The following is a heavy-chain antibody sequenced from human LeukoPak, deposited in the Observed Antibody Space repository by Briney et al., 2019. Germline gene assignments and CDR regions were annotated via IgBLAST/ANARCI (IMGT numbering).Heavy chain of an antibody. Sequence: ASVKVSCKVSGYTLTELSMHWVRQAPGKGVEWMWGFDPEDGETICAQKFQARGTMRDDTSTDTAYMELSSLRSEATAVYYCATGPTPQYYYDSSGYRIWYFDLWGRGTLVTVSS. CDR3: ATGPTPQYYYDSSGYRIWYFDL. J-gene: IGHJ2*01. V-gene: IGHV1-24*01. CDR1: GYTLTELS. CDR2: FDPEDGET. D-gene: IGHD3-22*01.